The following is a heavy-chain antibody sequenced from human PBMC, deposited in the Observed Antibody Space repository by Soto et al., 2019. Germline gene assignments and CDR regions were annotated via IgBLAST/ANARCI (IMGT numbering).Heavy chain of an antibody. Sequence: QVQLVESGGGVVQPGRSLRLSCAASGFTFSSYGMHWVRQAPGKGLEWVAVISYDGSNKYYADSVKGRFTISRDNSKNPLYLQMNSLRAEDTAVYYCANGLGGDSNFDYWGQGTLVTVSS. CDR3: ANGLGGDSNFDY. D-gene: IGHD4-17*01. CDR2: ISYDGSNK. J-gene: IGHJ4*02. CDR1: GFTFSSYG. V-gene: IGHV3-30*18.